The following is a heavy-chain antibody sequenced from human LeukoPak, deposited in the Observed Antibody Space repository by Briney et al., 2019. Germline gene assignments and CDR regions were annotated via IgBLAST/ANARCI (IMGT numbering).Heavy chain of an antibody. CDR3: ARILCSGGSCPRTPFDY. CDR1: GYTFTSYD. J-gene: IGHJ4*02. V-gene: IGHV1-8*01. D-gene: IGHD2-15*01. Sequence: ASVKVSCKASGYTFTSYDINWVRQATGQGREWMGWMNPNSGNTGYAQKFQGRVTMTRNTSISTAYMELSSLRSEDTAVYYCARILCSGGSCPRTPFDYWGQGTLVTVSS. CDR2: MNPNSGNT.